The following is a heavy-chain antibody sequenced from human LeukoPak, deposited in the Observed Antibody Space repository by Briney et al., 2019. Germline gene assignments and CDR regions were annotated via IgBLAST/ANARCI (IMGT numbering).Heavy chain of an antibody. V-gene: IGHV3-23*01. CDR3: AKYLPLVVAASDNWFDP. Sequence: PGGSLRLSCAASGFTFSSYAMSWVRQAPGKGLEWASAISGSGGSTYYADSVKGRFTISRDNSKNTLYLQMNSLRAEDTAVYYCAKYLPLVVAASDNWFDPWGQGTLVTVSS. J-gene: IGHJ5*02. CDR1: GFTFSSYA. CDR2: ISGSGGST. D-gene: IGHD2-15*01.